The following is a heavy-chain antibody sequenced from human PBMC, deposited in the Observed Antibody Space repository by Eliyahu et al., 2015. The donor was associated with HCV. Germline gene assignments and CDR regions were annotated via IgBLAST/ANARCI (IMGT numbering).Heavy chain of an antibody. CDR3: AKAQCSSTYCFRGHVTAFDI. CDR1: GFSFXSYA. J-gene: IGHJ3*02. Sequence: EVQLLESGGGLVQPGGSLRLSCAASGFSFXSYAMSWVRQLPGKGLGWVSGISPSGGSTYYVDSVKGRFTISRDNSRNTLSLRMNSLRVEDAAVYYCAKAQCSSTYCFRGHVTAFDIWGQGTVVTVSS. V-gene: IGHV3-23*01. D-gene: IGHD2-2*01. CDR2: ISPSGGST.